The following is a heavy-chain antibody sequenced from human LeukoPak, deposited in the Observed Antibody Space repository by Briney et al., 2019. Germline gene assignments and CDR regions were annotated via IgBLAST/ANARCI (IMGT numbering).Heavy chain of an antibody. V-gene: IGHV3-30-3*01. CDR3: ARALLRYFDWLLDS. D-gene: IGHD3-9*01. CDR2: ISYDGSNK. CDR1: GFTFSSYA. Sequence: GGSLRLSCAASGFTFSSYAMHWVRQAPGKGLEWVAVISYDGSNKYYADSVEGRFTISRDNSKNTLYLQMNSLRAEDTAVYYCARALLRYFDWLLDSWGQGTVVTVSS. J-gene: IGHJ4*02.